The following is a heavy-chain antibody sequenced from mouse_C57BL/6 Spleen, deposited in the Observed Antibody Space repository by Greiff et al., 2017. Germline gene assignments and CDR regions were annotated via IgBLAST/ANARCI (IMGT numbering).Heavy chain of an antibody. D-gene: IGHD2-4*01. J-gene: IGHJ1*03. CDR1: GFTFSSYT. V-gene: IGHV5-9*01. Sequence: EVKLMESGGGLVKPGGSLKLSCAASGFTFSSYTMSWVRQTPEKRLEWVATISGGGGNTYYPDSVKGRFTISRDNAKNTLYLQMSSLRSEDTALYYCARHEGYDYDRYFDVWGTGTTVTVSS. CDR2: ISGGGGNT. CDR3: ARHEGYDYDRYFDV.